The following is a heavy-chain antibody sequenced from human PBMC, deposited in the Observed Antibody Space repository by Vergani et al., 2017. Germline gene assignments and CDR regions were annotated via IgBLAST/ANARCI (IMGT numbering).Heavy chain of an antibody. CDR2: IYYSGST. D-gene: IGHD1-7*01. CDR3: ARATLTGTILYYYYYMDV. CDR1: GGSISSYY. J-gene: IGHJ6*03. Sequence: QVQLQESGPGLVKPSETLSLTCTVSGGSISSYYWSWIRQPPGKGLEWIGYIYYSGSTNYNPSLKSRVTISVDTSKNQFSLKLSSVTAADTAVYYCARATLTGTILYYYYYMDVWGKGTTVTVSS. V-gene: IGHV4-59*01.